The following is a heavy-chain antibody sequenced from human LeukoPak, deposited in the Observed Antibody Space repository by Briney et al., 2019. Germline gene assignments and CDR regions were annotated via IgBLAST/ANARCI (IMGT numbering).Heavy chain of an antibody. V-gene: IGHV1-18*01. J-gene: IGHJ4*02. CDR2: ISAYNGNT. CDR3: ARVAYYYDSSGYLVDY. Sequence: GASVKVSCKASGYTFTSYGISWVRQAPGQGLEWMGWISAYNGNTNYAQKLQGRVTMTTDTSTSTAYMELRSLRSDDTAVYYCARVAYYYDSSGYLVDYWGQGTLVTVSS. CDR1: GYTFTSYG. D-gene: IGHD3-22*01.